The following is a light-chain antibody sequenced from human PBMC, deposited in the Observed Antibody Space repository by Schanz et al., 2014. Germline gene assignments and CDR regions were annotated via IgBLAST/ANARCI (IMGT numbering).Light chain of an antibody. CDR1: QSVSST. J-gene: IGKJ2*01. CDR3: QQYNYWPPFT. V-gene: IGKV3-15*01. Sequence: EIVLTQSPGTLSLSPGERATLSCRASQSVSSTYLAWYQQKPGQAPRPLIYGASTRATGIPARFSGSGSGTEFTLTISSLHPEDFATYYCQQYNYWPPFTFGQGTKLEIK. CDR2: GAS.